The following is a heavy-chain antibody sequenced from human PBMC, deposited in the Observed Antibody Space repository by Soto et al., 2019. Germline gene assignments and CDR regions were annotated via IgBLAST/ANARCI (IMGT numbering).Heavy chain of an antibody. J-gene: IGHJ6*02. V-gene: IGHV4-31*03. CDR1: GGSISSGGYY. CDR3: ASGTFYGDSYYYFGMDV. D-gene: IGHD4-17*01. Sequence: SETLSLTCTVSGGSISSGGYYWSWIRQHPGKGLEWIGYIYYSGSTYYNPSLKSRVTISVDTSKNQFSLKLSSVTAADTAVYYCASGTFYGDSYYYFGMDVWGQGTTVTVSS. CDR2: IYYSGST.